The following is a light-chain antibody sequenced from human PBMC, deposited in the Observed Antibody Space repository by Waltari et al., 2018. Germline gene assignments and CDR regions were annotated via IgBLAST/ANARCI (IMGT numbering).Light chain of an antibody. Sequence: QLVLTQSPSASASLGASVKLTCTLSSGHSSNIIAWLQQQPGKGPRYLMQVNSDGSHRKGAEIPDRFSGSSSGAERYLTISSLQSEDEADYYCETGGHGTWVFGGGTKLTVL. V-gene: IGLV4-69*01. CDR2: VNSDGSH. CDR1: SGHSSNI. CDR3: ETGGHGTWV. J-gene: IGLJ3*02.